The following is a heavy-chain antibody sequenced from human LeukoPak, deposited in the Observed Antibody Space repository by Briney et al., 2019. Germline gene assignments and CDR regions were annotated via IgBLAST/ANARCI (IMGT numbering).Heavy chain of an antibody. CDR3: TTVGIREYDDFSAR. J-gene: IGHJ1*01. V-gene: IGHV3-15*01. CDR1: GFTFSNAW. D-gene: IGHD3/OR15-3a*01. CDR2: IKRKTDGGTA. Sequence: GGSLRLSCAASGFTFSNAWMSWVRQAPGKGLEWGGRIKRKTDGGTADNAAPVKGRFTISRDDSKNMLYLETNSLKSEDTALYYCTTVGIREYDDFSARWGQGTLVTVSS.